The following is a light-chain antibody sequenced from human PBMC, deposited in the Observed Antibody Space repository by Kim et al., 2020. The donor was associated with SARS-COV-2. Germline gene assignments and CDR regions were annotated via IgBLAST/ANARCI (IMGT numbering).Light chain of an antibody. CDR2: DAS. CDR1: QSVNNNY. V-gene: IGKV3-20*01. CDR3: QQYGGSPPYT. J-gene: IGKJ2*01. Sequence: EIVLTQSPGTLSLSPEERATLSCRASQSVNNNYLAWYQQKPDQAPRLLIYDASSRATGIPDRFSGSGSGTDFTLTISRLEPEDFAVYYCQQYGGSPPYTFGQGTKLEI.